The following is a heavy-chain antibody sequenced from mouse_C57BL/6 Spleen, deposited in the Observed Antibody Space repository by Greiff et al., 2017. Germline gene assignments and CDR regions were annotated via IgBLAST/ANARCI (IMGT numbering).Heavy chain of an antibody. CDR1: GFSLSTFGMG. CDR2: IWWDDDK. J-gene: IGHJ4*01. CDR3: ARIAYDYDGGPYAMDY. Sequence: VKLQESGPGILQPSQTLSLTCSFSGFSLSTFGMGVGWIRQPSGKGLEWLAHIWWDDDKYYNPALKSRLPTSKDTSNNQVFLKIANVDTADTATYYCARIAYDYDGGPYAMDYWGQGTSVTVSS. V-gene: IGHV8-8*01. D-gene: IGHD2-4*01.